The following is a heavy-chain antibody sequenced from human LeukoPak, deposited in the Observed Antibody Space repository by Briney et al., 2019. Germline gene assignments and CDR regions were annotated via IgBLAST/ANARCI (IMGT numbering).Heavy chain of an antibody. Sequence: SVKVSCKASGGTFSSYAISWVRQAPGQGLEWMGRIIPILGIANYAQKFQGRVTITADKSTSTAYMELSSLRSEDTAVYYCARDLSSGWYSPDAFDIWGQGTMVTVSS. CDR3: ARDLSSGWYSPDAFDI. CDR2: IIPILGIA. D-gene: IGHD6-19*01. V-gene: IGHV1-69*04. CDR1: GGTFSSYA. J-gene: IGHJ3*02.